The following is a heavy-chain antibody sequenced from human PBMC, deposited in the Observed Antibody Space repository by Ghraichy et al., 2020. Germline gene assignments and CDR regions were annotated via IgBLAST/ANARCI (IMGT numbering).Heavy chain of an antibody. CDR1: GFTFSSYA. CDR2: ISNNGGSR. D-gene: IGHD3-3*01. J-gene: IGHJ6*02. Sequence: ETLSLTCAASGFTFSSYAMHWVRQAPGKGLEYVSVISNNGGSRYYADSVKGRFTISKDNSKNTLYLQMGSLRPEDTAVYYCARPSLYYDVWTIPGGMDVWGHGTTVIVSS. CDR3: ARPSLYYDVWTIPGGMDV. V-gene: IGHV3-64*02.